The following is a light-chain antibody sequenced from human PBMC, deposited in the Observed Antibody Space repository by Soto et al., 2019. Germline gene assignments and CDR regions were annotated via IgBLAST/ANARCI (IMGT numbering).Light chain of an antibody. CDR3: QQYNSYEKT. J-gene: IGKJ1*01. CDR2: AAS. V-gene: IGKV1-5*03. CDR1: QSISRY. Sequence: IQMTQSPSTLSASSGDRVTITCRASQSISRYLAWYQQKPGKAPKLLIYAASSLESGVPSRFSGSGSGTEFTLTISSLQSDDFATYYCQQYNSYEKTFGQGTKVDI.